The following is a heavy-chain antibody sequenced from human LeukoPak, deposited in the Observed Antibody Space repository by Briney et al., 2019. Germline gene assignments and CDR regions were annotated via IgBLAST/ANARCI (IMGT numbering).Heavy chain of an antibody. CDR3: ARGDVRFGYFDY. D-gene: IGHD3-10*01. CDR1: GYSISSGYY. V-gene: IGHV4-38-2*02. CDR2: IYHSGST. J-gene: IGHJ4*02. Sequence: SETLSLTCTVSGYSISSGYYWGWIRQPPGKGLEWIGSIYHSGSTYYNPSLKSRVTISVDTSKNQFSLKLSSVTAADTAVYYCARGDVRFGYFDYWGQGTLVTVSS.